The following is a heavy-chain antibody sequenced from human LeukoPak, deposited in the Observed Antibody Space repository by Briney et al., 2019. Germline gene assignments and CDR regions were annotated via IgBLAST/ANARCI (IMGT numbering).Heavy chain of an antibody. CDR3: VRDSVFGDSSSWYGYFQH. J-gene: IGHJ1*01. Sequence: ASVKVSCKASGYTFTSYGISWVRQAPGQGLEWMGWISAYNGNTNYAQKLQGRVTMTTDTSTSTAYMELRSLRSEDTAVYYCVRDSVFGDSSSWYGYFQHWGQGTLVTVSS. V-gene: IGHV1-18*01. CDR1: GYTFTSYG. D-gene: IGHD6-13*01. CDR2: ISAYNGNT.